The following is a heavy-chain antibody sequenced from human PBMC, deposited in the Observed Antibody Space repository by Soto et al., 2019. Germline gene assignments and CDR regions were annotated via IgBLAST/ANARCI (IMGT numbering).Heavy chain of an antibody. V-gene: IGHV3-53*01. CDR3: AKDPLEIQLWPKYYFDY. J-gene: IGHJ4*02. CDR2: ISSGGTI. D-gene: IGHD5-18*01. CDR1: GFTVSDNY. Sequence: GGSLRLSCAASGFTVSDNYMTWVRQAPGKGLEWVSVISSGGTIYYADSVKGRFTISRDNSKNTLYLQMNSLRAEDTAVYYCAKDPLEIQLWPKYYFDYWGQGTLVTISS.